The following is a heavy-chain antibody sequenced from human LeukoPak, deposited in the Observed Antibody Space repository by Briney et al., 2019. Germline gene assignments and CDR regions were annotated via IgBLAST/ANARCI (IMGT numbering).Heavy chain of an antibody. J-gene: IGHJ4*02. V-gene: IGHV3-48*03. CDR2: ISSSGSTI. CDR3: ARDLGYSYGHYFDY. CDR1: GFTVSSNY. Sequence: GGSLRLSCAASGFTVSSNYMNWVRQAPGKGLEWVSYISSSGSTIYYADSVKGRFTISRDNAKNSLYLQMNSLRAEDTAVYYCARDLGYSYGHYFDYWGQGTLVTVSS. D-gene: IGHD5-18*01.